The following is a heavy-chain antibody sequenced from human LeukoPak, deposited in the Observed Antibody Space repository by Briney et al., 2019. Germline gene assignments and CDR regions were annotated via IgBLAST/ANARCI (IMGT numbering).Heavy chain of an antibody. J-gene: IGHJ2*01. CDR2: IYHSGST. Sequence: SETLSLTCTVSGGSISSYYWSWIRQPPGKGLEWIGSIYHSGSTYYNPSLKSRVTISVDTSKNQFSLKLSSVTAADTAVYYCARACGVKSQQWLVLHSNWYFDLWGRGTPVTVSS. CDR1: GGSISSYY. V-gene: IGHV4-59*08. CDR3: ARACGVKSQQWLVLHSNWYFDL. D-gene: IGHD6-19*01.